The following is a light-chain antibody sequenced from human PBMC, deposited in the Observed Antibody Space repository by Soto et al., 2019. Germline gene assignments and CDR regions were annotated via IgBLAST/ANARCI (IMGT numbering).Light chain of an antibody. CDR3: QQHNNGPPT. Sequence: EIVMTQSPATLSVSPGERVTLSCRASQSISINLAWYQRKPGQSPRLLFSGASTRATGVPVRFSGSGSGTEFTLSISSLQSEDFAVYFCQQHNNGPPTFGQGTKVEI. CDR2: GAS. CDR1: QSISIN. V-gene: IGKV3-15*01. J-gene: IGKJ1*01.